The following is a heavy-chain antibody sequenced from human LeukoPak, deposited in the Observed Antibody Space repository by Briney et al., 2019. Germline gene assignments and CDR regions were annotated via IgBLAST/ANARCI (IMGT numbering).Heavy chain of an antibody. CDR3: AKDRGSRSSAYGMDV. Sequence: GGSLRLSCAASGFTFSSYGMHWVRQAPGKGLEWVAVIWYDGSNKYYADTVKGRFTISRDNSKNTLYVQMNSLRAEDTAVYYCAKDRGSRSSAYGMDVWGQGTTVTVSS. CDR1: GFTFSSYG. J-gene: IGHJ6*02. V-gene: IGHV3-30*02. D-gene: IGHD1-26*01. CDR2: IWYDGSNK.